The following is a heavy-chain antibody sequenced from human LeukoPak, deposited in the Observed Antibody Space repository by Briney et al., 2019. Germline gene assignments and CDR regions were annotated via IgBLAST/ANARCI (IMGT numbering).Heavy chain of an antibody. J-gene: IGHJ4*02. V-gene: IGHV1-18*01. CDR2: ISAYNGNT. Sequence: ASVKVSCKASGYTFTSYGISWVRQAPGQGLEWMGWISAYNGNTNYAQKFQGRVTITRDTSASTAYMELSSLRSEDTAVYYCARGIGSGWYDYWGQGTLVTVSS. D-gene: IGHD6-19*01. CDR1: GYTFTSYG. CDR3: ARGIGSGWYDY.